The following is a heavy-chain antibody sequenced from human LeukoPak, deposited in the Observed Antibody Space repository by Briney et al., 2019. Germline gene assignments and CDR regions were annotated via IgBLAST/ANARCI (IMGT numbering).Heavy chain of an antibody. CDR1: GFTFSSYS. J-gene: IGHJ5*02. Sequence: GGSLRLSCAASGFTFSSYSMNWVRQAPGKGLEWVSSISSSSSYIYYADSVKGRLTTSRDNAKNSLYLQMNSLRAEDTAVYYCARGGTSRTTANWFDPWGQGTLVTVSS. D-gene: IGHD2-2*01. CDR3: ARGGTSRTTANWFDP. CDR2: ISSSSSYI. V-gene: IGHV3-21*01.